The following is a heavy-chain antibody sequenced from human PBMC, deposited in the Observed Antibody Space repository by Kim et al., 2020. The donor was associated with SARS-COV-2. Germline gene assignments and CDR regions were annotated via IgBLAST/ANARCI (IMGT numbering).Heavy chain of an antibody. D-gene: IGHD2-2*02. CDR2: LWYDGSNK. CDR1: GFTFSTYG. V-gene: IGHV3-33*01. Sequence: GGSLRLSCAASGFTFSTYGMHWVRQAPGKGLEWVATLWYDGSNKYYPDSVKGRFTVSRDNSKNTLYLQVNSLRAEDTAVYYCARGYCGTATCYTGGTYFDYWGREPWSPSPQ. CDR3: ARGYCGTATCYTGGTYFDY. J-gene: IGHJ4*02.